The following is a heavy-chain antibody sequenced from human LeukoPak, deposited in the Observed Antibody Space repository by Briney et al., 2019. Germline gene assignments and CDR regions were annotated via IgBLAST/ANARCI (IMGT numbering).Heavy chain of an antibody. CDR3: ARDKNNEEYYYYGMDV. CDR1: GFTVSSNY. Sequence: GGSLRLSCAASGFTVSSNYMNWVRQAPGKGLEWVSVIYSSGSTYYSDSVKGRFSISRDNAKNSLYLQMNSLRAEDTAVYYCARDKNNEEYYYYGMDVWGQGTTVTVSS. V-gene: IGHV3-53*01. J-gene: IGHJ6*02. D-gene: IGHD2/OR15-2a*01. CDR2: IYSSGST.